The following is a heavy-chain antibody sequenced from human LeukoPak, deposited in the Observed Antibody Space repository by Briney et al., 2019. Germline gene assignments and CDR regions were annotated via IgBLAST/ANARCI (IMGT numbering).Heavy chain of an antibody. V-gene: IGHV3-23*01. CDR1: GFTFSTYA. J-gene: IGHJ4*02. Sequence: GGSLRLSCAASGFTFSTYAMSWVRQAPGKGLEWVSSISADGAGRYYADSVKGRFIISRDNSRTTLYMQMISLRAEDTAVYYCARIITAAGSDYWGQGTLVTVSS. CDR3: ARIITAAGSDY. CDR2: ISADGAGR. D-gene: IGHD2-15*01.